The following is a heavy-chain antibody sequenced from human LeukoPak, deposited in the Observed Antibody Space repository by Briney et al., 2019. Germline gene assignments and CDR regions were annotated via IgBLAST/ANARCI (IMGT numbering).Heavy chain of an antibody. CDR3: ARGGTYDI. CDR2: MKQDGSQK. Sequence: GGSLRLSCVASGFTFSRYWMTWFRQAPGKGLEWVANMKQDGSQKNYVDSVKGRFTISRDNAKKSLYLQMNSLRGEDTAVYYCARGGTYDIWGQGTRVTVSS. J-gene: IGHJ3*02. CDR1: GFTFSRYW. V-gene: IGHV3-7*01.